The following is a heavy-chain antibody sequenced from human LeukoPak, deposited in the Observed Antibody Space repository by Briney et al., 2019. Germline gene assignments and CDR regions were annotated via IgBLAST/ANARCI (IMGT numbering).Heavy chain of an antibody. Sequence: ASVKVSCKASGYTFTGYYMHWVRQAPGQGLEWMGWISAYNGNTNYAQKLQGRVTMTTDTSTSTAYMELRSLRSDDTAVYYCARVVGDSSSWYFDDYWGQGTLVTVSS. CDR1: GYTFTGYY. CDR2: ISAYNGNT. CDR3: ARVVGDSSSWYFDDY. J-gene: IGHJ4*02. V-gene: IGHV1-18*04. D-gene: IGHD6-13*01.